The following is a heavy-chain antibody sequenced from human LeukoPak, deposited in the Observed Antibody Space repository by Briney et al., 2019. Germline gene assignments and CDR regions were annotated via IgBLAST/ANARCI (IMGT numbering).Heavy chain of an antibody. D-gene: IGHD4-17*01. CDR2: IYYSGST. V-gene: IGHV4-31*03. CDR3: ARDVEGGDYSHPLDP. J-gene: IGHJ5*02. Sequence: SETLSLTCTVSGGSISSCGYYWSWIRQHPGKGLEWIGYIYYSGSTYYNPSLKSRVTISVDTSKNQFSLKLSSVTAADTAVYYCARDVEGGDYSHPLDPWGQGTLVTVSS. CDR1: GGSISSCGYY.